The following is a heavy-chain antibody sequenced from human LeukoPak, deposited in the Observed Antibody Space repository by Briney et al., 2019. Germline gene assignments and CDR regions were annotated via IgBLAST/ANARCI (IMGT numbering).Heavy chain of an antibody. CDR1: GYTFTGYY. D-gene: IGHD2-15*01. CDR3: ARYCSGGSCVDY. J-gene: IGHJ4*02. V-gene: IGHV1-2*02. CDR2: INPNSGGT. Sequence: ASVKVSCKASGYTFTGYYMHWVRQAPGQGLKWMGWINPNSGGTNYAQKFQGGVTMTRDTSISTAYMELSRLRSDDTAVYYCARYCSGGSCVDYWGQGTLVTVSS.